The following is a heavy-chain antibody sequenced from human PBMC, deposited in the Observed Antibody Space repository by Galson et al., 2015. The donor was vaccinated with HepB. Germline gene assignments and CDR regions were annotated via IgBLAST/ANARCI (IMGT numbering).Heavy chain of an antibody. J-gene: IGHJ6*02. Sequence: SLRLSCAASGFTFSSYGMHWVRQAPGKGLEWVAVIWYDGSNKYYADSVKGRFTISRDNSKNTLYLQMNSLRAEDTAVYYCARERVLPGIATHSYDYYGMDVWGQGTTVTVSS. CDR2: IWYDGSNK. CDR1: GFTFSSYG. D-gene: IGHD6-13*01. CDR3: ARERVLPGIATHSYDYYGMDV. V-gene: IGHV3-33*01.